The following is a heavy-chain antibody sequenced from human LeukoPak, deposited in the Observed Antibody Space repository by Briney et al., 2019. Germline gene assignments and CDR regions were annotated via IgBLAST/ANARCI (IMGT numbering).Heavy chain of an antibody. CDR2: ISYDGSNK. CDR1: GFTFSSYA. D-gene: IGHD5-12*01. J-gene: IGHJ4*02. V-gene: IGHV3-30-3*01. Sequence: PGRSLRLSCAASGFTFSSYAMHWVRQAPGKGLEWVAVISYDGSNKYYADSVKGRFTISRDNSKNTLYLQMNSLRAEDTAVYYCARDRYSGYDWGVDYWGQGTLVTVSS. CDR3: ARDRYSGYDWGVDY.